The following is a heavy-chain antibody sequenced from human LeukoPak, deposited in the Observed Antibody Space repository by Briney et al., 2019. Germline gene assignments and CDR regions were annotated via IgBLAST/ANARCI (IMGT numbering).Heavy chain of an antibody. D-gene: IGHD5-18*01. J-gene: IGHJ4*02. Sequence: GGSLRLSCAASGFTFSSYAMHWVRQAPGKGLEYVSAISSNGGSTYYANSVKGRFTISRDNSKNTLYLQMGSLRAEDMAVYYCARAYSYGYIRYFDYWGQGTLATVSS. CDR2: ISSNGGST. V-gene: IGHV3-64*01. CDR1: GFTFSSYA. CDR3: ARAYSYGYIRYFDY.